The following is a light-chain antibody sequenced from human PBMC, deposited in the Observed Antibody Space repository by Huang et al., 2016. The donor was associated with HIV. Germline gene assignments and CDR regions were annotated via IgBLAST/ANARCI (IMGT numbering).Light chain of an antibody. J-gene: IGKJ1*01. CDR2: AES. V-gene: IGKV1-9*01. CDR1: QGISSY. Sequence: IQLTQSPSSLSASVGDRVTITCRASQGISSYLAWYQEKSGKAPKLLIYAESTLQSGVPSSFSGSGSGTDFTLTISSLQSEDFATYYCQQLNSYPRTFGQGTKVEIK. CDR3: QQLNSYPRT.